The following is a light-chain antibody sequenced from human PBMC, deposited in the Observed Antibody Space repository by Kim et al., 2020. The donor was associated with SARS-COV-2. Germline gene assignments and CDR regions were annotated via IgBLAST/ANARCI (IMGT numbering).Light chain of an antibody. CDR1: QGIGSP. Sequence: ASAGDRVTITCRASQGIGSPLAWYQQKPGTAPKLLIYGASTLQSGVPSRFSGSGSGTEFTLTISSLQPEDFATYYCQQFHSYPLTFGGGTKVDIK. J-gene: IGKJ4*01. CDR3: QQFHSYPLT. V-gene: IGKV1-9*01. CDR2: GAS.